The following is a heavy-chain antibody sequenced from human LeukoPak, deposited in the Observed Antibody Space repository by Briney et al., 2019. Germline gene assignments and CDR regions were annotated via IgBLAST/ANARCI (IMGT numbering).Heavy chain of an antibody. D-gene: IGHD2-15*01. CDR1: GFTFSSYA. CDR3: ARLRVAGYCSGGSCYMLYYFDY. CDR2: ISSNGGST. V-gene: IGHV3-64D*06. Sequence: GGSLRLSCSASGFTFSSYAMHWVRQAPGKGLEYVSAISSNGGSTYYADSVKGRFTISRDNSKNTLYLQMSSLRAEDTAVYYCARLRVAGYCSGGSCYMLYYFDYWGQGTLVTVSS. J-gene: IGHJ4*02.